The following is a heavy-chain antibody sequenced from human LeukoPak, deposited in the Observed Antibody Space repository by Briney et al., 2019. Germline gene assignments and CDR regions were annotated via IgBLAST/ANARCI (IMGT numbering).Heavy chain of an antibody. V-gene: IGHV1-46*01. CDR1: GYTFTNYH. CDR2: INPSGGNR. CDR3: AGSVATGTTDQLDYYYYGMDV. J-gene: IGHJ6*02. Sequence: GASVKVSCKASGYTFTNYHLHWVRQAPGQGLEWMGIINPSGGNRSYAQNFQGRVTMTRDTSTSTVYMELSSLRSEDTAVYYCAGSVATGTTDQLDYYYYGMDVWGQGTTVTVSS. D-gene: IGHD1-1*01.